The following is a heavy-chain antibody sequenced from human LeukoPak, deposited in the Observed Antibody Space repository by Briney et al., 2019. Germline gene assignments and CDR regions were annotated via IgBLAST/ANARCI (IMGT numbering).Heavy chain of an antibody. CDR2: IKPNSGGT. Sequence: ASVKVSCKASGYTFTGYYMHWVRQAPGQGLEWMGWIKPNSGGTNYAQKFQGRVTMTRDTSISTAYMELSRLRSDDTAVYYCARERGRYCSSTSCYRAGDDAFDIWGQGTMVTVSS. D-gene: IGHD2-2*01. CDR3: ARERGRYCSSTSCYRAGDDAFDI. CDR1: GYTFTGYY. V-gene: IGHV1-2*02. J-gene: IGHJ3*02.